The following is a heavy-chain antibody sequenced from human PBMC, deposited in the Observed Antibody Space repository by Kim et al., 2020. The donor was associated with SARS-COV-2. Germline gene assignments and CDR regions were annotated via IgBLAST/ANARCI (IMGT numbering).Heavy chain of an antibody. CDR1: GVSISSSSYY. Sequence: SETLSLTCTVSGVSISSSSYYWGWIRQPPGKGLEWIGSIYYSGSTYYNPSLKSRVTISVDTSKNQFSLKLSSVTAAETAVYYCARDEGYYGSDGMDVWGQRNKVTGSS. D-gene: IGHD3-10*01. CDR3: ARDEGYYGSDGMDV. J-gene: IGHJ6*02. CDR2: IYYSGST. V-gene: IGHV4-39*07.